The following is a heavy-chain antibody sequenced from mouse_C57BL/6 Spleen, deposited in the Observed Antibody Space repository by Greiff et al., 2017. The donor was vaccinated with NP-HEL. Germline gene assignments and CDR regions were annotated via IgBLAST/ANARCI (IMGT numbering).Heavy chain of an antibody. V-gene: IGHV1-61*01. D-gene: IGHD1-1*01. CDR3: AIRITTVVVPDY. Sequence: QVQLKQPGAELVRPGSSVKLSCKASGYTFTSYWMDWVKQRPGQGLEWIGNIYPSDSETHYNQKFKDKATLTVDKSSSTAYMQLSSLTSEDSAVYYCAIRITTVVVPDYWGQGTTLTVSS. J-gene: IGHJ2*01. CDR2: IYPSDSET. CDR1: GYTFTSYW.